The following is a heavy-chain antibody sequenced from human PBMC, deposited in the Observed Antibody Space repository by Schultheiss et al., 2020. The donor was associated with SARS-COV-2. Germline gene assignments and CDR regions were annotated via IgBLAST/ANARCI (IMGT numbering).Heavy chain of an antibody. CDR1: GFTFSSYA. CDR2: ISGSGGST. Sequence: GGSLRLSCVASGFTFSSYAMSWVRQAPGKGLEWVSAISGSGGSTYYADSVKGRFTISRDNSKNTLYLQMNSLRAEDTAVYYCAKDSQRIVGANSFDYWGQGTLVTVSS. CDR3: AKDSQRIVGANSFDY. D-gene: IGHD1-26*01. V-gene: IGHV3-23*01. J-gene: IGHJ4*02.